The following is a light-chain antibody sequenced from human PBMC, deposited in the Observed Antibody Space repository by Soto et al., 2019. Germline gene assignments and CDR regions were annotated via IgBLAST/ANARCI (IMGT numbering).Light chain of an antibody. J-gene: IGKJ1*01. V-gene: IGKV3-15*01. Sequence: EIVLTQSPGTLSLSPGERATLSCRASQTVNNNYVAWYQQKPGQAPRLLIHGATTRATGIPARFSGSGSGTEFTLTISSLQSEDFAVYYCQQYNNWPRTFGQGTKVDIK. CDR3: QQYNNWPRT. CDR2: GAT. CDR1: QTVNNN.